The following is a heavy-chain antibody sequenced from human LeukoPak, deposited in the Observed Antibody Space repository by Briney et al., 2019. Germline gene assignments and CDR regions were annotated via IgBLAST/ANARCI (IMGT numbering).Heavy chain of an antibody. V-gene: IGHV3-23*01. J-gene: IGHJ4*02. CDR2: ISATGGGA. CDR3: ARVAPSSWSDY. D-gene: IGHD6-13*01. Sequence: GGSLRLSCTASGFTFSSYAMSWVRQAPGMGLDWVSSISATGGGAYYADSVKGRFTISRDNSKDTLYLQMNNLRTEDTAVYYCARVAPSSWSDYWGQGTLVTVSS. CDR1: GFTFSSYA.